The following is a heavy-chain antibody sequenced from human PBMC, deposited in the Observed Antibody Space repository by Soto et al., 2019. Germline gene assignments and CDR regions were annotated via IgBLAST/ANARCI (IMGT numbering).Heavy chain of an antibody. J-gene: IGHJ5*02. CDR1: GYTFTSLH. CDR3: TTLRLDP. V-gene: IGHV1-2*02. D-gene: IGHD3-9*01. CDR2: VNPNTGLT. Sequence: QVQLVQSGSEVRKPGALVKVSCQASGYTFTSLHMNWVRQAPGQGLEWMGWVNPNTGLTKYAQKFQGRVIMTRDTSINTAYMELSGLTSDDTAVYYCTTLRLDPWGQGTLVTVSS.